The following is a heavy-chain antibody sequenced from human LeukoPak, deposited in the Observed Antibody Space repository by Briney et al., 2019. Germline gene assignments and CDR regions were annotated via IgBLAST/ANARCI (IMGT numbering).Heavy chain of an antibody. V-gene: IGHV3-74*01. CDR1: GFAFSTFW. CDR3: ARVDTAMGWAFDI. J-gene: IGHJ3*02. Sequence: PGGSLRLSCATSGFAFSTFWMNWVRLTPGTGLVWVSRINPDGSDTDYADSVKGRFTISRDNAKHTLYLQMNSLRAEDTAVYYCARVDTAMGWAFDIWGQGTMVTVSS. D-gene: IGHD5-18*01. CDR2: INPDGSDT.